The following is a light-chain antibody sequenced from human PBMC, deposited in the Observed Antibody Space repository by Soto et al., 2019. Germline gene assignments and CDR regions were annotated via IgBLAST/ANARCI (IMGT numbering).Light chain of an antibody. Sequence: QSALTQPASVSGSPGQSITISCTGTASDIGGYNYVSWYQQYPGKAPKLIIFVVSNRPSGVSNRFSGSKSGNTASLTISGLQAEDESDYYCSSYRSGSSPGVFGTGTKLTVL. CDR3: SSYRSGSSPGV. V-gene: IGLV2-14*01. J-gene: IGLJ1*01. CDR1: ASDIGGYNY. CDR2: VVS.